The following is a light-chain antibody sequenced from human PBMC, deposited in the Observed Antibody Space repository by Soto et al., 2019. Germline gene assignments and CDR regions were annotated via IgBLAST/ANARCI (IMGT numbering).Light chain of an antibody. Sequence: DIQLTQSPSFLSASVGDRVTITCRASQGISSYLAWYQQKPGKAPKLLIFAASTLQSGDPSRFSGSGSSTEFTLSINSLQPYNFASYYCQQVKSYPFSFGQGTRLEIK. J-gene: IGKJ5*01. CDR2: AAS. CDR3: QQVKSYPFS. V-gene: IGKV1-9*01. CDR1: QGISSY.